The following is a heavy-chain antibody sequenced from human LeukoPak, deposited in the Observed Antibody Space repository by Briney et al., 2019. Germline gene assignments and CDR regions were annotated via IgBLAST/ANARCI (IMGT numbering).Heavy chain of an antibody. V-gene: IGHV3-53*01. D-gene: IGHD3-10*01. CDR2: IYSGGSGSNT. Sequence: GGSLRLSCAASGFSVSSNYMSWVRQAPGKGLEWVSVIYSGGSGSNTYYADSVKGRFTISRDNSKNTLYLQTSSLRAEDTAVYYCARVTMIRGFDYWGQGTLVTVSS. CDR1: GFSVSSNY. J-gene: IGHJ4*02. CDR3: ARVTMIRGFDY.